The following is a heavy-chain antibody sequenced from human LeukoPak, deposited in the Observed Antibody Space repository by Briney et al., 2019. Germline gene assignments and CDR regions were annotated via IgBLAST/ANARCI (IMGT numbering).Heavy chain of an antibody. CDR2: IRPDGSQK. J-gene: IGHJ6*02. CDR1: GFTFRNYW. D-gene: IGHD2-2*01. V-gene: IGHV3-7*03. CDR3: ARDFQPRYCSSSSCSPA. Sequence: GGSLGLSCAGSGFTFRNYWMRWVCRATGEGLEWVGNIRPDGSQKYYVDSARGRFTISRDNAKSSLYLQISSLRPEDTATYYCARDFQPRYCSSSSCSPAWGQGTTVTVSS.